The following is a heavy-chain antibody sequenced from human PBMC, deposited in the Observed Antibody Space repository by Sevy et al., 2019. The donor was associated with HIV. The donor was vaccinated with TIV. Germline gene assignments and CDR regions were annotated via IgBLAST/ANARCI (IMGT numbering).Heavy chain of an antibody. D-gene: IGHD3-22*01. CDR2: INPNSGAT. J-gene: IGHJ5*02. CDR1: GYTFIDYY. V-gene: IGHV1-2*06. CDR3: AREDYYDASGGWVDP. Sequence: ASVKVSCKASGYTFIDYYIHWVRQAPGQALEWMGRINPNSGATNYAQKFQDRVTMTRETSISTSYMELRRLRSDDTAVYYCAREDYYDASGGWVDPWGHGTLVTVSS.